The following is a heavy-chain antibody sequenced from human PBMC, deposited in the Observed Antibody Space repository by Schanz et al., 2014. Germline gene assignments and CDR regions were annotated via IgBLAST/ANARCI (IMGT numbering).Heavy chain of an antibody. Sequence: EVQLVESGGGLVKPGESLRLSCAASGFTFSTYAMSWARQTPGKGLEWVSSITTGGNTYYRDSVKGRFIVSRDNSKNTLYLEMNRLRVDDTAVYYCAREFVNWGQGTLVTVSS. CDR3: AREFVN. CDR2: ITTGGNT. CDR1: GFTFSTYA. J-gene: IGHJ1*01. D-gene: IGHD2-21*01. V-gene: IGHV3-23*04.